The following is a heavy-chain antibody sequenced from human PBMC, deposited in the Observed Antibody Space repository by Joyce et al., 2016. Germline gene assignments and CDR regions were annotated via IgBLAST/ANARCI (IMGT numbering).Heavy chain of an antibody. CDR1: GFTFSTSS. Sequence: EVQLGGSGGGLVKPGGFLRISCAASGFTFSTSSMSWFRRAPGKGLEWVSAISSDSTYIFYADSVKGRFTVSRDNAKNSLYLQMNSLRAEDTAVFFCARGGIVYDYSMDLWGQGTTVTVSS. V-gene: IGHV3-21*02. CDR2: ISSDSTYI. CDR3: ARGGIVYDYSMDL. J-gene: IGHJ6*02. D-gene: IGHD3-22*01.